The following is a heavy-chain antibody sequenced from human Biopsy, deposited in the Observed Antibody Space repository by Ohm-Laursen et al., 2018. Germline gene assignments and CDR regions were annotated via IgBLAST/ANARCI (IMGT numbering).Heavy chain of an antibody. D-gene: IGHD1/OR15-1a*01. CDR3: ARGRTGG. CDR2: ISSGSSPI. J-gene: IGHJ4*02. V-gene: IGHV3-48*01. CDR1: GFTFSSYS. Sequence: SLRLSCAASGFTFSSYSMNWVRQAPGKGLEWASFISSGSSPIYYADSVKGRFTISRDDAKNSLYLQMSSLRAEDTAVYYCARGRTGGWGQGTLVTVSS.